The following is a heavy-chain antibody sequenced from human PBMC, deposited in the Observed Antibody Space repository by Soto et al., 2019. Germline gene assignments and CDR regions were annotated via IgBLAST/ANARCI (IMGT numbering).Heavy chain of an antibody. D-gene: IGHD6-19*01. CDR2: TYYRSKWYN. J-gene: IGHJ6*02. V-gene: IGHV6-1*01. CDR3: ARGSIRGWEPDSFGFYYYYGMDV. Sequence: QSQTLSLTCAISGDSVSSNSAAWNWIRQSPSRGLEWLGRTYYRSKWYNDYAVSVKSRITINPDTSKNQFSLQLNSVTPEDTAVYYCARGSIRGWEPDSFGFYYYYGMDVWGQGTTVTVSS. CDR1: GDSVSSNSAA.